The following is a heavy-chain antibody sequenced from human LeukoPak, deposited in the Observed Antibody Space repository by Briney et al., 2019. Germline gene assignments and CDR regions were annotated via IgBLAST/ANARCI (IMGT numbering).Heavy chain of an antibody. CDR3: AGRLNYYDSSGYYYDTFDY. D-gene: IGHD3-22*01. V-gene: IGHV4-61*02. CDR2: IYSTGIT. CDR1: GGSINSTDYY. Sequence: SETLSLTCTVSGGSINSTDYYWSWVRQPAGKGPEWIGRIYSTGITKYNPSLKSRVIISVDTSKNQFSLKLSSVTAADTAVYYCAGRLNYYDSSGYYYDTFDYWGQGTLVTVSS. J-gene: IGHJ4*02.